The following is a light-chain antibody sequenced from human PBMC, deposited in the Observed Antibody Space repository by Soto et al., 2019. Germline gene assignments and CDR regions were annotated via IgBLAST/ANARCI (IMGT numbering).Light chain of an antibody. CDR2: DAS. J-gene: IGKJ4*01. CDR3: QQFDKLIT. Sequence: EMVLTQSPATLSLSPGERATLSCGASQTISNNFLAWYQQRPGLAPRLLIYDASNKAAGIPDRFSGSGSGTDCTLTISRLEPEYFAVYYCQQFDKLITFGGGTKVEI. V-gene: IGKV3D-20*01. CDR1: QTISNNF.